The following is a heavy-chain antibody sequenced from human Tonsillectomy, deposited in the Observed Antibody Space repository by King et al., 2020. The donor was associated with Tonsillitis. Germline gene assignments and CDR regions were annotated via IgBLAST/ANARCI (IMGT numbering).Heavy chain of an antibody. CDR3: ARGIIVVVSATHQNWFDP. CDR2: ISTYNGNT. J-gene: IGHJ5*02. D-gene: IGHD2-2*01. CDR1: GYTFTSYG. V-gene: IGHV1-18*01. Sequence: QLVQSGAEVKKPGASVKVSCKASGYTFTSYGITWVRQAPGQGLEWMGWISTYNGNTNYAQKLQGRVTMTTDTSTSTAYMELRSLRSDDTAVYYCARGIIVVVSATHQNWFDPWGQGTLVTVSS.